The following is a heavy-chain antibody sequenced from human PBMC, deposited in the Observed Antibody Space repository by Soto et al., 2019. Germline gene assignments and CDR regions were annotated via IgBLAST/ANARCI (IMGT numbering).Heavy chain of an antibody. D-gene: IGHD1-1*01. CDR3: ARRAETNGWNGFGADKYYFDF. J-gene: IGHJ4*02. CDR1: GYTFTSYD. Sequence: ASVKVSCKASGYTFTSYDIYWVRQATGQGLEWMGWMNPNTGNSGYAQKFQGRVTMTSDTSISTAHMELSSLRSEDTAVYYCARRAETNGWNGFGADKYYFDFWVQGTLVTVSS. CDR2: MNPNTGNS. V-gene: IGHV1-8*01.